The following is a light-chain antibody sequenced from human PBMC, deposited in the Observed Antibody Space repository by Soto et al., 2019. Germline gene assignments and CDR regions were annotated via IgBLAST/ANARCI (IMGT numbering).Light chain of an antibody. J-gene: IGLJ3*02. CDR1: SSDVGGYNY. V-gene: IGLV2-14*01. CDR2: DVS. CDR3: SSYIRSSNWV. Sequence: QSALTQPASVSGSPGQSITISCTGTSSDVGGYNYVSWYQQHPGKAPKLMIYDVSNRPSGVSNRFSGSKSGNTASLTISGLQAEDEADYYCSSYIRSSNWVFGGGTKLTVL.